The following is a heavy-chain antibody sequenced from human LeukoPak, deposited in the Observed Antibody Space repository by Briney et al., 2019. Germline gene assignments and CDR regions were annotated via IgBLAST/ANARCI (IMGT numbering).Heavy chain of an antibody. CDR2: MTSSSDII. Sequence: SGGSLRLSCAASGFTFSSYSMNWVRQAPGKGLEWISYMTSSSDIIYYADSVKGRLTVSRDNAKSSLYLQMNSLRAEDTAVYYCARASSGSRDYWGQGTLVTVSS. D-gene: IGHD3-22*01. J-gene: IGHJ4*02. CDR1: GFTFSSYS. V-gene: IGHV3-48*04. CDR3: ARASSGSRDY.